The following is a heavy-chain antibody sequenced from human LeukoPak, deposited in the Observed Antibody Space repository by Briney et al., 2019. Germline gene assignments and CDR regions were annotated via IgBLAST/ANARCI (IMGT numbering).Heavy chain of an antibody. CDR3: ARHYDFWSGPFDY. Sequence: ASVEVSCKASGGTFSSYAISWVRQAPGQGLEWMGGIIPIFGTANYAQKFQGRVTITADESTSTAYMELSSLRSEDTAVYYCARHYDFWSGPFDYWGQGTLVTVSA. V-gene: IGHV1-69*13. CDR2: IIPIFGTA. CDR1: GGTFSSYA. J-gene: IGHJ4*02. D-gene: IGHD3-3*01.